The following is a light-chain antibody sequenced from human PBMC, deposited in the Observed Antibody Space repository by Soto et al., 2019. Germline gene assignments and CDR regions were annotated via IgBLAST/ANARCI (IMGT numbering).Light chain of an antibody. V-gene: IGKV3-11*01. Sequence: EIVLTQSPATLSSSPGERATLSYRASQSVSSYLAWYQQKPGQAPRLLIYDASNRATGIPARFSGSGSGTDFTLTISSLEPEDFAVYYCQQRSNWPHTFGQGTKVEIK. J-gene: IGKJ1*01. CDR2: DAS. CDR1: QSVSSY. CDR3: QQRSNWPHT.